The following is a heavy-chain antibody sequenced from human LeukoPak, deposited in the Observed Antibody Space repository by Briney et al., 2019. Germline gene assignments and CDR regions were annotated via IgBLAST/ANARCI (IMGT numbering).Heavy chain of an antibody. CDR3: ARDYVVVPEALDY. CDR1: GFTFSSYW. D-gene: IGHD2-2*01. CDR2: IKQDGSEK. V-gene: IGHV3-7*01. Sequence: PGGSLRLSCAASGFTFSSYWMSWVRQAPGKGLEWVANIKQDGSEKYYVDSVNGRFTISRDNAKNSLYLQMNSLRAEDTAVYYCARDYVVVPEALDYWGQGTLVTVSS. J-gene: IGHJ4*02.